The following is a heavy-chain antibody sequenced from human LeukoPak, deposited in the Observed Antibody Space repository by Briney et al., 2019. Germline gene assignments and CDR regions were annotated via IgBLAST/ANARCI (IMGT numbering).Heavy chain of an antibody. D-gene: IGHD2-8*01. J-gene: IGHJ5*02. CDR1: GFTFSSYG. Sequence: GGSLRLSCAASGFTFSSYGMHWVRQAPGKGPEWLTFLSYDGSNKYYADSVRGRFTISRDTSKNTLYLQMNSLRVEDTAVYFCAKSLNFDNWGQGTLVTVSS. CDR3: AKSLNFDN. CDR2: LSYDGSNK. V-gene: IGHV3-30*18.